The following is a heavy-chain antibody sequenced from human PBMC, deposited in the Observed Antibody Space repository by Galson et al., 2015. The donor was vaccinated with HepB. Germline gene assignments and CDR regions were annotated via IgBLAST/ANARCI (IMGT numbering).Heavy chain of an antibody. J-gene: IGHJ4*02. CDR3: TISPYFGY. V-gene: IGHV3-15*01. Sequence: SLRLSCAASGFTFSDAWMTWVRQAPGKGLEWVCRIRSNRDGGTTDDAAPGKVRITIAKDDSKNTLYLQMNCLKTEDTAVYYCTISPYFGYWGQGTLGHVSS. CDR2: IRSNRDGGTT. CDR1: GFTFSDAW.